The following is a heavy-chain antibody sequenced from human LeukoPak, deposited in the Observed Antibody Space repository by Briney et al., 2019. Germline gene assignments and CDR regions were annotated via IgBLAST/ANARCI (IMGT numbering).Heavy chain of an antibody. D-gene: IGHD5-24*01. J-gene: IGHJ4*02. CDR1: GFTFSSHV. CDR2: ISEYDGRT. CDR3: ARRGGSDGWGDFDY. V-gene: IGHV3-23*01. Sequence: GGSLRLSCAASGFTFSSHVMNWVRQAPGKGLEWVASISEYDGRTFYADSVNGRFTISRDNSRNTLYLQMDSLRAEDTAVYFCARRGGSDGWGDFDYWGQGTLVTVS.